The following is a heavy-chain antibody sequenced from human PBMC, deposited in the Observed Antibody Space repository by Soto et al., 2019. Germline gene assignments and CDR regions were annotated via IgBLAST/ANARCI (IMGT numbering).Heavy chain of an antibody. J-gene: IGHJ4*02. CDR3: ARAPVATSHLDY. D-gene: IGHD5-12*01. CDR1: GFTFSSYA. V-gene: IGHV3-30-3*01. Sequence: QVQLVESGGGVVQPGRSLRLSCAASGFTFSSYAMHWVRQAPGKGLEWVAVISYDGSNKYYADSVKGRFTSSRDNSKNTLYLQMNSLRAEDTAVYYCARAPVATSHLDYWGQGTLVTVSS. CDR2: ISYDGSNK.